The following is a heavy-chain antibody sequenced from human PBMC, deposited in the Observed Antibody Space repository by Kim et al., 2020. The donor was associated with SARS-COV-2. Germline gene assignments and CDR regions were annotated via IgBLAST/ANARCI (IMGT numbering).Heavy chain of an antibody. J-gene: IGHJ4*02. V-gene: IGHV3-74*01. CDR1: GFTFSSYW. D-gene: IGHD2-21*01. CDR3: VRLNQRYYFDF. Sequence: GGSLRLSCAASGFTFSSYWMYWVRQAPGKGLVWVSRVNSDGSNTIYADSVKGRFTISRDNAKNTLYLQMNRLRAEDTALYYCVRLNQRYYFDFWGKGTLV. CDR2: VNSDGSNT.